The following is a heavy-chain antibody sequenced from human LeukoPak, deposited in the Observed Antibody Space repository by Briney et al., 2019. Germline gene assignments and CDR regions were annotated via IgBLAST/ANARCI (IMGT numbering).Heavy chain of an antibody. V-gene: IGHV1-69*05. CDR2: IIPIFGTA. CDR1: GGTFTSDA. J-gene: IGHJ4*02. CDR3: VRDPMTTNYFDY. Sequence: SVKVSCKASGGTFTSDAINCVRQAPGQRLEWMGRIIPIFGTANYAQKFQGRVTITTDESTSTAYMELSSLRSEDTAVYYCVRDPMTTNYFDYWGQGTLVTVSS. D-gene: IGHD4-17*01.